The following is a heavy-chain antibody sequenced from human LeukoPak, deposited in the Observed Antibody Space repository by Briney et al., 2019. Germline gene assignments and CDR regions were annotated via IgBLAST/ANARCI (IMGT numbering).Heavy chain of an antibody. CDR1: GFIVSSNY. J-gene: IGHJ4*02. CDR2: IYSGGST. CDR3: AREDGFGDFDY. V-gene: IGHV3-53*01. D-gene: IGHD3-10*01. Sequence: GGSLRLSCAASGFIVSSNYMSWVRQAPGKGLEWVSVIYSGGSTYYADSVKGRFTISRDNCKNTLYLQMNSLRAEDTAVYYCAREDGFGDFDYWGQGTLVTVSS.